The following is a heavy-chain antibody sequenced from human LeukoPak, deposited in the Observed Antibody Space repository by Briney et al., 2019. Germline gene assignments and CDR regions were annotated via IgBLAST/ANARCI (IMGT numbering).Heavy chain of an antibody. D-gene: IGHD6-25*01. Sequence: PGGSLRLSCAASGFTFSSYGMSWVRQAPGKGLEWVSAITGSGDSTYYADSVKGRFTISRDNAKNSLYLQVNSLRAEDTAVYYCARDRGRYHMDVWGKGTTVTISS. CDR3: ARDRGRYHMDV. CDR2: ITGSGDST. J-gene: IGHJ6*03. V-gene: IGHV3-23*01. CDR1: GFTFSSYG.